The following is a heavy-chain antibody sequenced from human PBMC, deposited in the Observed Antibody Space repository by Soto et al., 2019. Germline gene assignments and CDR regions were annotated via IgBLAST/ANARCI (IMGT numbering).Heavy chain of an antibody. CDR3: ASASSGYSWDWYFDL. CDR2: IHHNGST. V-gene: IGHV4-59*01. CDR1: GGSIGSYF. D-gene: IGHD3-22*01. Sequence: QGQLQESGPGLVKPSETLSLTCTVSGGSIGSYFWGWVRQPPGKGLEWIGHIHHNGSTYFKSSLQSRVTLSMDTAKNDVSLKLSSVTAADTAVYYCASASSGYSWDWYFDLWGGGTLVTVSS. J-gene: IGHJ2*01.